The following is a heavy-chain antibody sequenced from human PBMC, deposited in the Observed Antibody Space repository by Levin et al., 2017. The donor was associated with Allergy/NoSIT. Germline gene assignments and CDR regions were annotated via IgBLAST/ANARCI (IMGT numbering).Heavy chain of an antibody. CDR1: GFTFSDYY. D-gene: IGHD1-7*01. V-gene: IGHV3-11*01. CDR2: ISSSGSTI. Sequence: SGGSLRLSCAASGFTFSDYYMSWIRQAPGKGLEWVSYISSSGSTIYYADSVKGRFTISRDNAKNSLYLQMNSLRAEDTAVYYCARDRGRYNWNYDWFDPWGQGTLVTVSS. CDR3: ARDRGRYNWNYDWFDP. J-gene: IGHJ5*02.